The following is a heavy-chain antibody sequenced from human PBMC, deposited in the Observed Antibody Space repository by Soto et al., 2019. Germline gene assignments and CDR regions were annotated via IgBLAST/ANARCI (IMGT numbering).Heavy chain of an antibody. Sequence: QVQLQESGPGLVKPSETLSLTCAVSGGSISSYFWSWIRQPPGKGLEWIGYIFYSGTTIYNPSLRSRVTISVDTSKSQFSLRLISVTAADTAVYYCARVESNWFDPWGQGTLVTVSS. D-gene: IGHD1-1*01. CDR2: IFYSGTT. CDR3: ARVESNWFDP. CDR1: GGSISSYF. J-gene: IGHJ5*02. V-gene: IGHV4-59*08.